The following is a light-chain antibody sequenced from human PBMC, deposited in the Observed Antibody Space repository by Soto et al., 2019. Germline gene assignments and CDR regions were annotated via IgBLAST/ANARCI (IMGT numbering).Light chain of an antibody. J-gene: IGLJ1*01. CDR3: SSYTTSSTRV. CDR2: EVT. V-gene: IGLV2-14*01. CDR1: SSDVGSCEC. Sequence: QSALIQPPSVSGSPGQSVTISCTGTSSDVGSCECVSWYQQHPGTVPKLIIYEVTNRPSGVSNRFSGSKSGNTASLTISGLQAEDEADYYCSSYTTSSTRVFGPGTKLTVL.